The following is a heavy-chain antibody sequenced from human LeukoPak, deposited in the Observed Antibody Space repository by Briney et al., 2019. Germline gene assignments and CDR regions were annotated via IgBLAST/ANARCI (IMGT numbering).Heavy chain of an antibody. Sequence: ASVKVSCKATGYTFNTYGITWVRQAPGQGLEWMGWISGYNGKTKYAQKLQDRVTMTTDTSTTTAYMELRSLRFDDMAVYYCARAGAVVDNWFDPWGQGTLVTVSS. J-gene: IGHJ5*02. CDR2: ISGYNGKT. D-gene: IGHD2-15*01. CDR1: GYTFNTYG. V-gene: IGHV1-18*03. CDR3: ARAGAVVDNWFDP.